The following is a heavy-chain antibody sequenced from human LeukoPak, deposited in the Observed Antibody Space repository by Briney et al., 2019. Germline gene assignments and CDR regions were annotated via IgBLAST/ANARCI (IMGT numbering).Heavy chain of an antibody. CDR1: GGSISGNYY. CDR2: IYYSGST. D-gene: IGHD7-27*01. Sequence: SETLSLTCTVSGGSISGNYYWGWIRQPPGKGLEWIGNIYYSGSTYYSPSLKSRVTISIDTSKNQFSLKLSSLTAADTAVYYCARSHWGPFGSRIANWFDPWGQGTLVTVSS. V-gene: IGHV4-39*07. J-gene: IGHJ5*02. CDR3: ARSHWGPFGSRIANWFDP.